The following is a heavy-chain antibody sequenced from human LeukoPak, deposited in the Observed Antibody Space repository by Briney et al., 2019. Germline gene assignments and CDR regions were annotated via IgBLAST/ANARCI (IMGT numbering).Heavy chain of an antibody. CDR1: GGSISSYY. V-gene: IGHV4-59*01. J-gene: IGHJ4*02. D-gene: IGHD6-19*01. CDR3: ARLAVAGFLDY. CDR2: IYYSGST. Sequence: ASETLSLTCTVYGGSISSYYWSWLRQPPGRRREWFGYIYYSGSTNYNPSLKSRVTISVDTSKNQFSLKLSSVTAAETAVYYCARLAVAGFLDYWGQGTLVTVSS.